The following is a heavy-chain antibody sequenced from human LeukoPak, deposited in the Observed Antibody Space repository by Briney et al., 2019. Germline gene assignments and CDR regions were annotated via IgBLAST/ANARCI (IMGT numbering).Heavy chain of an antibody. CDR2: INPSRGST. V-gene: IGHV1-46*01. J-gene: IGHJ4*02. Sequence: GASVKVSCKASGYTFTSYYMHWVRQAPGQGLEWMGIINPSRGSTSCAQKFQGRVTMTRDMSTSTVYMELSSLRSEDTAMYYCARGDYDILTGYYRSLDYWGQGTLVTVSS. D-gene: IGHD3-9*01. CDR1: GYTFTSYY. CDR3: ARGDYDILTGYYRSLDY.